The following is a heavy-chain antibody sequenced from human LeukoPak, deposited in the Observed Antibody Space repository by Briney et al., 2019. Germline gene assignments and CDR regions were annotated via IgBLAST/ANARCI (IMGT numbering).Heavy chain of an antibody. Sequence: GGSLRLSCAASGFTFSSYWMHWVRQAPGKGLVWVSRINSDGSSTSYADSVKGRFTISRDNAKNTLYLQMNSLRAEDTAVYYCTRFHGEWELPNWFDPWGQGTLVSVSS. CDR3: TRFHGEWELPNWFDP. CDR1: GFTFSSYW. D-gene: IGHD1-26*01. V-gene: IGHV3-74*01. J-gene: IGHJ5*02. CDR2: INSDGSST.